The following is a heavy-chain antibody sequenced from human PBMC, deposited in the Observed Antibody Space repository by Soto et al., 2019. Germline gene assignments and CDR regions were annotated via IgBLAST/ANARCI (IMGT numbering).Heavy chain of an antibody. CDR3: ARERSESSGYYFVDY. Sequence: PSETLSLTCTVSGGSISGYYWSWIRQPPGKGLEWIGYIYYSGSTNYNPSLKSRVTISVDTSKSQFSLKLSSVTAADTAVYYCARERSESSGYYFVDYWGQGTLVTVSS. V-gene: IGHV4-59*01. CDR1: GGSISGYY. CDR2: IYYSGST. J-gene: IGHJ4*02. D-gene: IGHD3-22*01.